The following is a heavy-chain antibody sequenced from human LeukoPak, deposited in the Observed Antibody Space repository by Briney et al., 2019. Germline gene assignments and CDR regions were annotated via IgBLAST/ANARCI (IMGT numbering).Heavy chain of an antibody. CDR3: ARGRSGSYYDSFDY. D-gene: IGHD1-26*01. J-gene: IGHJ4*02. CDR2: INTNTGNP. CDR1: GYTFTSYA. Sequence: ASVKVSCKASGYTFTSYAMNWVRQAPGQGLKWMGWINTNTGNPTYAQGFTGRFVFSLDTSVSTAYLQISSLKAEDTAVYYCARGRSGSYYDSFDYWGQGTLVTVSS. V-gene: IGHV7-4-1*02.